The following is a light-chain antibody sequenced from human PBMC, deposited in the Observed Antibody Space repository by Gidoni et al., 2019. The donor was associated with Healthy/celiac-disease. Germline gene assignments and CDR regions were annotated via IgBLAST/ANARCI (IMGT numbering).Light chain of an antibody. V-gene: IGKV4-1*01. CDR1: QSVLYSSNNKNY. Sequence: DIVMTQSPESLAVSLGERATINCKSSQSVLYSSNNKNYLAWYQQKPGQPPKLLIYWASTRESGVPDRFSGSGSGTDFTLTISSRQAEDVAVYYCQQYYSTPWTFGQGTKVEIK. CDR2: WAS. J-gene: IGKJ1*01. CDR3: QQYYSTPWT.